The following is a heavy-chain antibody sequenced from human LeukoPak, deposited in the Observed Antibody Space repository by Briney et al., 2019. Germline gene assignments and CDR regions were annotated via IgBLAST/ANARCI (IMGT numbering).Heavy chain of an antibody. CDR3: ASLAWSGYYAASSYYYYYYMDV. V-gene: IGHV4-59*11. CDR2: IYYSGST. CDR1: GGSISSHY. J-gene: IGHJ6*03. D-gene: IGHD3-3*01. Sequence: SETLSLTCTVSGGSISSHYWSWIRQPPGKGLEWIGYIYYSGSTNYNPSLKSRVTISVDTSKNQFSLKLSSVTAADTAVYYCASLAWSGYYAASSYYYYYYMDVWGKGTTVTVSS.